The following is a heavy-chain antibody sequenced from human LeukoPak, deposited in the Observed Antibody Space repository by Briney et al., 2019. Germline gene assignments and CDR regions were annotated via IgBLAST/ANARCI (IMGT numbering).Heavy chain of an antibody. J-gene: IGHJ4*02. CDR3: ASQYCGGDCYFDY. V-gene: IGHV3-21*01. CDR1: GFTFSSYS. CDR2: ISSSSSYI. Sequence: GESLRLSCAASGFTFSSYSMNWVRQAPEKGLEWVSSISSSSSYIYYADSVKGRFTISRDNAKNSLYLQMNSLRAEETAVYYCASQYCGGDCYFDYWGQGTLVTVSS. D-gene: IGHD2-21*02.